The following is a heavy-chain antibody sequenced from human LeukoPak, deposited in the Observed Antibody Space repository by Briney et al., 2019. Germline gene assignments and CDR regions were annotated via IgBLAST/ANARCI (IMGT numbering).Heavy chain of an antibody. J-gene: IGHJ3*02. CDR2: ITSSGTYI. CDR1: GFTFSNYN. V-gene: IGHV3-21*04. CDR3: AKGPVVTFDI. Sequence: PGGSLRLSCAASGFTFSNYNMNWVRQAPGKAMDWVSSITSSGTYIFYADSVKGRFTISRDNSKKTLYLQMNSLRAEDTAVYYCAKGPVVTFDIWGQGTMVTVSS. D-gene: IGHD2-15*01.